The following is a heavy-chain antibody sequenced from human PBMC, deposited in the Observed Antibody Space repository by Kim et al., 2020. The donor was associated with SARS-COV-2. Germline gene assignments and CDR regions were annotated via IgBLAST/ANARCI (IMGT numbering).Heavy chain of an antibody. J-gene: IGHJ4*02. Sequence: GGSLRLSCAASGFTFSTYNMNWVRQAPGKGLEWVSYITSSSSTISYADSVMGRFTISRDNAKNSLYLQMNSLRDEDTAVYYCARRGIVGNDYWGQGTLVTVSS. CDR3: ARRGIVGNDY. D-gene: IGHD1-26*01. CDR2: ITSSSSTI. V-gene: IGHV3-48*02. CDR1: GFTFSTYN.